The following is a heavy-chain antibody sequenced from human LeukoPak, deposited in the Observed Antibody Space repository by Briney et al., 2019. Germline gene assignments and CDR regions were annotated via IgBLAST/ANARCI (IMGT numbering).Heavy chain of an antibody. CDR1: GFTFSSYW. Sequence: QPGGSLRLSCATSGFTFSSYWMYWVRQAPGKGLVWVSRINSDGSSTSYADSVKGRFTISRDNAKNTLYVQMNSLRAEDTAVCYCAGSLFSNWYFDLWGRGTLVTVSS. V-gene: IGHV3-74*01. CDR3: AGSLFSNWYFDL. CDR2: INSDGSST. D-gene: IGHD3-10*02. J-gene: IGHJ2*01.